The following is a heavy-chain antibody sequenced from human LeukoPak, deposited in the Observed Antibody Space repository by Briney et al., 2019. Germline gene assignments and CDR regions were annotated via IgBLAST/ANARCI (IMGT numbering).Heavy chain of an antibody. J-gene: IGHJ5*02. Sequence: SETLSLTCTVSGDSVSSSTYYWDWIRQPPGKGLEWIGYIYYSGSTNYNPSLKSRVTISVDTSKNQFSLKLSSVTAADTAVYYCASEYYYGSGNANWFDPWGQGTLVTVSS. V-gene: IGHV4-61*01. CDR3: ASEYYYGSGNANWFDP. CDR2: IYYSGST. D-gene: IGHD3-10*01. CDR1: GDSVSSSTYY.